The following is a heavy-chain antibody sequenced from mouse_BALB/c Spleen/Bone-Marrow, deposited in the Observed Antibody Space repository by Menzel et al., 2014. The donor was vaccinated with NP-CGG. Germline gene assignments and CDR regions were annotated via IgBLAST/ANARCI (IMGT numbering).Heavy chain of an antibody. V-gene: IGHV3-6*02. D-gene: IGHD2-4*01. Sequence: EVKLMESGPGLVNPSQSLSLTCSVTGYSITSGYYWNWIRQFPGNKLEWMGYISYDGSNNYNPSLKNRISITRGTSKNQFFLKLNSVTTEDTATYYCARGGPYDYDYAMDYWGQGTSVTVSS. CDR3: ARGGPYDYDYAMDY. CDR1: GYSITSGYY. CDR2: ISYDGSN. J-gene: IGHJ4*01.